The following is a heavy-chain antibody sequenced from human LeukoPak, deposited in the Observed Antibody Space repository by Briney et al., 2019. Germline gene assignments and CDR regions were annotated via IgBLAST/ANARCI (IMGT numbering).Heavy chain of an antibody. J-gene: IGHJ4*02. D-gene: IGHD2-15*01. CDR1: GFTFSSYS. Sequence: GGSLRLSCAASGFTFSSYSMNWVRQAPGKGLEWVSSTSSSSSYIYYADSVKGRFTISRDNAKNSLYLQMNSLRAEDTAVYYCARLDRSGGSCYDYWGQGTLVTVSS. CDR3: ARLDRSGGSCYDY. CDR2: TSSSSSYI. V-gene: IGHV3-21*01.